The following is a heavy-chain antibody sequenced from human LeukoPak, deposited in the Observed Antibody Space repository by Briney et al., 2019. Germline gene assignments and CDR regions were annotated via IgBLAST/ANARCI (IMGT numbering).Heavy chain of an antibody. V-gene: IGHV3-20*04. CDR1: GFTFCGFG. CDR3: ARVQPFTYGGNFPGAFDI. Sequence: GSLKLFCCSSGFTFCGFGINWVRPTSRKGPGLVFCFNWNGGSTGYADSVKGRFTISRDNAKNSLYLQMNSLRAEDTALYYCARVQPFTYGGNFPGAFDIWGQGTMVTVSS. J-gene: IGHJ3*02. CDR2: FNWNGGST. D-gene: IGHD4/OR15-4a*01.